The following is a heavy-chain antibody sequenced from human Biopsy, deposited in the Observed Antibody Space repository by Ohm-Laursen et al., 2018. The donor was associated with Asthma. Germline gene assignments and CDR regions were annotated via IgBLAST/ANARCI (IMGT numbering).Heavy chain of an antibody. D-gene: IGHD3-10*01. CDR2: ISVYNGNT. CDR1: GYTLPPPP. J-gene: IGHJ6*02. CDR3: ARAVDYSHYYGIDV. V-gene: IGHV1-18*04. Sequence: GASVKVSCKTSGYTLPPPPLPWLRQAPGQGLEWMGWISVYNGNTKVAQKLQDRVTMITDTSTSTAYMELRSLRSDDTAVYFCARAVDYSHYYGIDVWGQGTTVTVS.